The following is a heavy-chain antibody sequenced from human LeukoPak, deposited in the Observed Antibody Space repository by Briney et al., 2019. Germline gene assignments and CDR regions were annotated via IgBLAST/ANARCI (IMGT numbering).Heavy chain of an antibody. CDR2: IPYDGRNQ. CDR3: AKDGTIFGVTYLDY. D-gene: IGHD3-3*01. CDR1: GFTFRSYG. V-gene: IGHV3-30*02. Sequence: GGSLRLSCGASGFTFRSYGMQWVGQAPGKGLEWVAFIPYDGRNQYFADSVKGRFTISRDISKNTLHLQMNSLRTEDTAVYYCAKDGTIFGVTYLDYWGQGTLVTVSS. J-gene: IGHJ4*02.